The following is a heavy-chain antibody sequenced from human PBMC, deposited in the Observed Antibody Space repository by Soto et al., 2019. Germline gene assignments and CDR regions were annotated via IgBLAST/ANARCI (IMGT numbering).Heavy chain of an antibody. D-gene: IGHD3-16*01. CDR2: IDPSDSYT. CDR1: GYSFTSYW. J-gene: IGHJ6*02. V-gene: IGHV5-10-1*01. Sequence: GESLKISCRGSGYSFTSYWISWVRQMPGKGLEWMGRIDPSDSYTNYSPSFQGHVTISADKSISTAYLQWSSLKASDTAMYYCAKGVYYGMDVWGQGTTVTVSS. CDR3: AKGVYYGMDV.